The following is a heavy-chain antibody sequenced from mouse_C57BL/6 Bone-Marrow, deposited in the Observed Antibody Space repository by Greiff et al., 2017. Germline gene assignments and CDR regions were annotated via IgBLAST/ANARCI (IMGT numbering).Heavy chain of an antibody. J-gene: IGHJ1*03. CDR1: GYTFTEYT. CDR3: ARHEGGDYYYGSDWYFDV. CDR2: FYPGSGSI. V-gene: IGHV1-62-2*01. D-gene: IGHD1-1*01. Sequence: QVQLQQSGAELVKPGASVKLSCKASGYTFTEYTIHWVKQRSGQGLEWIGWFYPGSGSIKYNEKFKDKATLTADKSSRTVYMELSRLTSEDSAVYFCARHEGGDYYYGSDWYFDVWGTGTTVTVSS.